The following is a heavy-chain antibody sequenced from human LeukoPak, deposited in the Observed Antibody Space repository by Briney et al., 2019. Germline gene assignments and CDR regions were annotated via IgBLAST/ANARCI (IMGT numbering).Heavy chain of an antibody. J-gene: IGHJ5*02. CDR1: GGSISNYY. D-gene: IGHD6-19*01. Sequence: KPSETLSLTCAVSGGSISNYYWSWIRQPPGKGLECIGYIYYTGSTTYNPSLKSRVTISVDLSKNQFSLRLSSVTAADTAVYYCARLSTTSGWYSWFDPWGQGTLVSISS. V-gene: IGHV4-59*08. CDR2: IYYTGST. CDR3: ARLSTTSGWYSWFDP.